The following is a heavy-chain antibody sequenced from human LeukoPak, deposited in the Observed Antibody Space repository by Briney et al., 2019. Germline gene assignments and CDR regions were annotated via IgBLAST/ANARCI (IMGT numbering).Heavy chain of an antibody. V-gene: IGHV1-2*02. CDR3: ARAGSSPEYSGYDYWCF. D-gene: IGHD5-12*01. CDR2: INPNSGGT. Sequence: GASVKVSCKASGYTFSGYYMHWVRQAPGEGLEWMGWINPNSGGTSYAQKFQGRVTMTRDTSISTAYMELTRLRSDDTAVYYCARAGSSPEYSGYDYWCFWGQGTLVTVSS. CDR1: GYTFSGYY. J-gene: IGHJ4*02.